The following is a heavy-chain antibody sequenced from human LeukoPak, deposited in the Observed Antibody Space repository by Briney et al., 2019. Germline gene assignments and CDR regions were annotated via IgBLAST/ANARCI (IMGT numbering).Heavy chain of an antibody. D-gene: IGHD3-10*01. V-gene: IGHV3-23*01. Sequence: GASLRLSCSASGFTFSSYAVRWVRQAPGRGLEWVSGISGSGGSTYYAESVKGRYTISRDNSKSKLYLQMNSLRAEDTAVYYCAKRVWFGESKYYFDYWGQGTLVTVSS. CDR1: GFTFSSYA. CDR3: AKRVWFGESKYYFDY. J-gene: IGHJ4*02. CDR2: ISGSGGST.